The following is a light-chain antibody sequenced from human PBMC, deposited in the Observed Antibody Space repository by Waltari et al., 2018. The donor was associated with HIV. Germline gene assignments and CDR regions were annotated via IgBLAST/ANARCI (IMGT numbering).Light chain of an antibody. CDR1: QSINNF. Sequence: DIQMTQSPSSLSASVVDRVTITCRASQSINNFLNWYQQNPGKAPKLLIYGASRLHSGVPPRFSGSGSGTDFTLTVHSLQPEDFATYYCQQSYTTRWTFGLGTKVEMK. CDR2: GAS. CDR3: QQSYTTRWT. J-gene: IGKJ1*01. V-gene: IGKV1-39*01.